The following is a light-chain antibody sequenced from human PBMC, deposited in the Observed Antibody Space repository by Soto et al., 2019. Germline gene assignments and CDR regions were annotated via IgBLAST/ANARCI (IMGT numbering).Light chain of an antibody. CDR2: EDN. V-gene: IGLV6-57*04. CDR3: KSYHSGNVV. CDR1: SGSIASNY. Sequence: NFMLTQPHSVSESPGKTVTISCTRSSGSIASNYVQWYQQRPGSAPTPVIYEDNERPSGVPDRFSGSIDSSSNSASLTISGLKTDDEADYSCKSYHSGNVVFGGGTKLTVL. J-gene: IGLJ2*01.